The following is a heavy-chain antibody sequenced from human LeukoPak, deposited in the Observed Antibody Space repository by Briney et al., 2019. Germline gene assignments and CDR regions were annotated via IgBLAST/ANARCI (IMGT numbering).Heavy chain of an antibody. J-gene: IGHJ5*02. CDR2: INHSGST. D-gene: IGHD2-2*01. V-gene: IGHV4-39*07. CDR1: GVSISSSNSY. CDR3: ASREVVPAVPESWFDP. Sequence: SETLSLTCTVSGVSISSSNSYWGWIRQPPGKGLEWIGEINHSGSTNYNPSLKSRVTISVDTSKNQFSLKLSSVTAADTAVYYCASREVVPAVPESWFDPWGQGTLVTVSS.